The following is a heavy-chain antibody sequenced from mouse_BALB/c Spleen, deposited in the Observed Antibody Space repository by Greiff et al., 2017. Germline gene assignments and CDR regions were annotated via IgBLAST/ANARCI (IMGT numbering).Heavy chain of an antibody. CDR2: IRNKANGYTT. CDR3: ARDLTATLYAMDY. D-gene: IGHD1-2*01. V-gene: IGHV7-3*02. J-gene: IGHJ4*01. Sequence: EVHLVESGGGLVQPGGSLRLSCATSGFTFTDYYMSWVRQPPGKALEWLGFIRNKANGYTTEYSASVKGLFTISRDNSQSILYLQMNTLRAEDSATYYGARDLTATLYAMDYWGQGTSVTVSS. CDR1: GFTFTDYY.